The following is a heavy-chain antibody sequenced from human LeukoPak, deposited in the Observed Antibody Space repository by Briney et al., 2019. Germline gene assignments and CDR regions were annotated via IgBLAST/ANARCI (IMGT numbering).Heavy chain of an antibody. V-gene: IGHV3-30*18. Sequence: PGRSLRLSCAASGFTFSSYGMHWVRQAPGKGLEWVAVISYDGGNKYYADSVKGRFTISRDNSKNTLYLQMNSLRAEDTAVYYCAKYPSGSYSYYFDYWGQGTLVTVSS. D-gene: IGHD1-26*01. CDR2: ISYDGGNK. CDR3: AKYPSGSYSYYFDY. J-gene: IGHJ4*02. CDR1: GFTFSSYG.